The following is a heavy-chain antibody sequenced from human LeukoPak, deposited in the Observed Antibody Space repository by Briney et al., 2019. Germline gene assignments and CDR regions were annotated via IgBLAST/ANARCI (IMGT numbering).Heavy chain of an antibody. Sequence: PSETLSLTCTVSGGSISSYYWSWIRQPPGKGLEWIGYIYYSGSTNYNPSLKSRVTISVDTSKNQFSLKLSSVTAADTAVYCCARGQALYYDILTGYPLFDYWGQGTLVTVSS. J-gene: IGHJ4*02. CDR1: GGSISSYY. CDR3: ARGQALYYDILTGYPLFDY. CDR2: IYYSGST. D-gene: IGHD3-9*01. V-gene: IGHV4-59*01.